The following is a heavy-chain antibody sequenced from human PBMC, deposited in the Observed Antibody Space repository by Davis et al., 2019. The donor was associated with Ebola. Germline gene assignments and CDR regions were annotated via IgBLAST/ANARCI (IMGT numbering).Heavy chain of an antibody. Sequence: PLETLSLTCTVSGGSISSHYWSWIRQPPGKGLEWIGYIYYSGSTNYNPSLKSRVTISVDTSKNQFSLKLSSVTAADTAVYYCARVDSAYYYGMDVWGQGTTVTVSS. CDR1: GGSISSHY. J-gene: IGHJ6*02. D-gene: IGHD3-9*01. CDR2: IYYSGST. V-gene: IGHV4-59*11. CDR3: ARVDSAYYYGMDV.